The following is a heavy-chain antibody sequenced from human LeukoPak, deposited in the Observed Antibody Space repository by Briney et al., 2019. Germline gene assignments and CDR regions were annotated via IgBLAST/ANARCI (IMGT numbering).Heavy chain of an antibody. Sequence: GGSLRLSCAASKFAFSSYAMSWVRQAPGKGLEWVSAISGGGGNTYYADSVKGRFTISRDNSKNTLYLQMNSLRAEDTAVYYCARDSSGGLDYWGQGTLVTVSS. CDR2: ISGGGGNT. CDR3: ARDSSGGLDY. CDR1: KFAFSSYA. J-gene: IGHJ4*02. D-gene: IGHD3-22*01. V-gene: IGHV3-23*01.